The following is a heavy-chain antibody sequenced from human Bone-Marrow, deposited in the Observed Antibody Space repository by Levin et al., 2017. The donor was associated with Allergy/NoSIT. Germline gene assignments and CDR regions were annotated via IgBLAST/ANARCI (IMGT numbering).Heavy chain of an antibody. Sequence: GGSLRLSCAASGFTFDNYAFHWVRQRPGKGLEWVSGVSWSRSNVVYADSVRGRFTISRDNAQNSLYLQMNSLRGDDTAIYFCARSPGCRSLDCEHWGQGALVTVSS. V-gene: IGHV3-9*01. CDR3: ARSPGCRSLDCEH. CDR2: VSWSRSNV. CDR1: GFTFDNYA. D-gene: IGHD3/OR15-3a*01. J-gene: IGHJ1*01.